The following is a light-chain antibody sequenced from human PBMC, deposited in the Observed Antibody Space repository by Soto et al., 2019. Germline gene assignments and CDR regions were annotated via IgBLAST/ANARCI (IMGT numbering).Light chain of an antibody. CDR2: GAS. CDR3: QQYNNWLAT. V-gene: IGKV3-15*01. J-gene: IGKJ1*01. CDR1: QSVSSN. Sequence: EIVMTQSPATLSVSPEERATLSCRASQSVSSNLAWYQQKPGQAPRLLIYGASTRATGIPARFSGSGSGTEFTLTISSLQSEDFAVYYCQQYNNWLATFGQGTKV.